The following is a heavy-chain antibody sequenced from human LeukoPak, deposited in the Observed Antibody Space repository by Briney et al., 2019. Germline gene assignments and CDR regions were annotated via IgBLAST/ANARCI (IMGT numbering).Heavy chain of an antibody. J-gene: IGHJ5*01. V-gene: IGHV4-59*01. Sequence: SETLSLTCTVSGGSISSYYWSWIRRPPGKGLEWIGYIYSIGSPNYNSSLKSRVTMSVDTSKNQFSLKLSSVTAADTAVYYCARGRHDSSGYYYDSWGPGTLVTVSS. CDR1: GGSISSYY. CDR2: IYSIGSP. D-gene: IGHD3-22*01. CDR3: ARGRHDSSGYYYDS.